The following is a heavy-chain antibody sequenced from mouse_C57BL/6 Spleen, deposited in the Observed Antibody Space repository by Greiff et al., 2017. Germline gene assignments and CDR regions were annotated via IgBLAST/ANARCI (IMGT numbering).Heavy chain of an antibody. CDR3: TRSDYVFDY. CDR2: IDPETGGT. V-gene: IGHV1-15*01. J-gene: IGHJ2*01. D-gene: IGHD2-4*01. CDR1: GYTFTDYE. Sequence: QVQLKESGAELVRPGASVTLSCKASGYTFTDYEMHWVKQTPVHGLEWIGAIDPETGGTAYNQKFKGKAILTADKSSSTAYMELRSLTSEDSAVYYCTRSDYVFDYWGQGTTLTVSS.